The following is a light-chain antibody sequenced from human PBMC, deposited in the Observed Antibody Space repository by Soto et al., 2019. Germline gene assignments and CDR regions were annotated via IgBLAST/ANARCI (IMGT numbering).Light chain of an antibody. CDR2: RNN. J-gene: IGLJ2*01. Sequence: QSVLTQPPSASGTPGQRVTISCSGSSSNIGSNYVYWYQQLPGTAPKLLIYRNNQRPSGVPDRFSGSKSGTSASLAISGLGSEDEADYYCEAWDDSLRGLVVFGGGTKLTVL. CDR1: SSNIGSNY. CDR3: EAWDDSLRGLVV. V-gene: IGLV1-47*01.